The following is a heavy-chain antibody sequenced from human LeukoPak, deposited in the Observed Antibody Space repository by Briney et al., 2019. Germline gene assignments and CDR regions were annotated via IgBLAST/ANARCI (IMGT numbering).Heavy chain of an antibody. D-gene: IGHD2-15*01. CDR2: IRYDGSNK. CDR1: GFTFSSYG. J-gene: IGHJ3*02. V-gene: IGHV3-30*02. Sequence: PGGSLRLSCAASGFTFSSYGMHWVRQAPGKGLEWVAFIRYDGSNKYYADSVKGRFTISRDNSKNTLYLQMNSLRAEDTAVYYCAKDCYIQGCAFDIWGQGTMVTVSS. CDR3: AKDCYIQGCAFDI.